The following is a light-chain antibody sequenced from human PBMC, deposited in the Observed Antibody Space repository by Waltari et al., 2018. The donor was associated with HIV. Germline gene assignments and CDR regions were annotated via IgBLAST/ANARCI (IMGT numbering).Light chain of an antibody. V-gene: IGKV3-15*01. J-gene: IGKJ1*01. CDR2: GAS. CDR1: ESVSSN. CDR3: QEYNNWPWT. Sequence: VLTQSAATLSVSPGDRVTLSCRASESVSSNLAWYQQKRGQAPRLVIYGASSRAAGIPGRFSGSGSGTEFTLTISSLQSEDFAVYYCQEYNNWPWTFGQGTKVEIK.